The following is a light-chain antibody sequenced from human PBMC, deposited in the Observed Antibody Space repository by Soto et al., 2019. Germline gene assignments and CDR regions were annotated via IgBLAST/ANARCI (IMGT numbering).Light chain of an antibody. CDR2: DAS. Sequence: DIQMTQSPSTLSASVGARVTITCRASQSISTWLAWYQQKPGKAPNLLIYDASSLQSGVPSRFSGTGSGTEFTLPISGLQPDDCATYYCQQYSSSPWTFGQGTKVEIK. V-gene: IGKV1-5*01. CDR1: QSISTW. J-gene: IGKJ1*01. CDR3: QQYSSSPWT.